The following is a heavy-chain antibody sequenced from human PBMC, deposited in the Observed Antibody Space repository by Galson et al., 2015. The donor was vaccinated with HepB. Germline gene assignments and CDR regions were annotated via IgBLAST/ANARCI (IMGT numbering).Heavy chain of an antibody. Sequence: PALVKPTQTLTLTCTFSGFSLTTSGMRVNWIRQSPGKALEWLARIDWDDDKFFSTSLKTRLTISRDTSKNQVVLTMTNMDPVDTGTYYCARMSENSYLSFDYWGQGTLVTVSS. J-gene: IGHJ4*02. CDR3: ARMSENSYLSFDY. V-gene: IGHV2-70*04. CDR1: GFSLTTSGMR. D-gene: IGHD3-16*02. CDR2: IDWDDDK.